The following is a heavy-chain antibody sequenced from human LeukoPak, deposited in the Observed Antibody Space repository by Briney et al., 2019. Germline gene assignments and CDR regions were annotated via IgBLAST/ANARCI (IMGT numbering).Heavy chain of an antibody. D-gene: IGHD3-10*01. J-gene: IGHJ6*02. V-gene: IGHV3-33*01. Sequence: GRSLRLSCEASGFTFSSYGMHWVRQAPGKGLEWVAVIRYVGSNKYYADSVKGRFTISRDNSKNTLYLQMNSLRAEDTAVYYCARGPYGSGRGVDYYYYGMDVWGQGTTVTVSS. CDR3: ARGPYGSGRGVDYYYYGMDV. CDR1: GFTFSSYG. CDR2: IRYVGSNK.